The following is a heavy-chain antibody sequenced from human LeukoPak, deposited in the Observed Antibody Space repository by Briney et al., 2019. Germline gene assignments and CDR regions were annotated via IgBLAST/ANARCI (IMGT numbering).Heavy chain of an antibody. V-gene: IGHV1-69*13. Sequence: ASVKVSCKASGGTFSSYAISWVRQAPGQGLEWMGGIIPIFGTANYAQKFPGRVTITADGSTSTAYMELSSLRSEDTAVYYCARVSSAELYYYYGMDVWGQGTTVTVSS. CDR3: ARVSSAELYYYYGMDV. CDR1: GGTFSSYA. J-gene: IGHJ6*02. D-gene: IGHD6-25*01. CDR2: IIPIFGTA.